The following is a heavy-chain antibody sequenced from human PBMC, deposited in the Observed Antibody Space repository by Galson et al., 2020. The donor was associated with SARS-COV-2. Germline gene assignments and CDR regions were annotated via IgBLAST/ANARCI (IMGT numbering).Heavy chain of an antibody. CDR2: IYPGDSDT. V-gene: IGHV5-51*01. J-gene: IGHJ4*02. CDR3: GSGGGPYYFDY. Sequence: KSGGALTLSCKGSGYSFTSYWIGWVRQMPGKGLQWLGIIYPGDSDTRYSPSFQGQVTISADKSISTAYLQWSSPKASDTAMYYCGSGGGPYYFDYWGQGTLVTVSS. CDR1: GYSFTSYW. D-gene: IGHD2-15*01.